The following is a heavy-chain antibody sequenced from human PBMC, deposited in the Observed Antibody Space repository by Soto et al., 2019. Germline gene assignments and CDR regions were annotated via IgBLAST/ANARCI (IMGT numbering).Heavy chain of an antibody. Sequence: SVKVSCKASGGTFSSYAISWVRQAPGQGLEWMGGIIPIFGTANYAQKFQGRVTITADKSTSTAYMELSSLRSEDTAVYYCATNYYDSSGSSYWGQGTLVTVSS. V-gene: IGHV1-69*06. J-gene: IGHJ4*02. CDR2: IIPIFGTA. CDR1: GGTFSSYA. D-gene: IGHD3-22*01. CDR3: ATNYYDSSGSSY.